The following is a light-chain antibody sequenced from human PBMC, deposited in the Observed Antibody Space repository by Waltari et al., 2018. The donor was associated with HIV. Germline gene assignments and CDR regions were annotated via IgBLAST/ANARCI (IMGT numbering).Light chain of an antibody. CDR3: QVWDSGSDHVV. J-gene: IGLJ2*01. CDR2: DGR. CDR1: NIGTKT. V-gene: IGLV3-21*02. Sequence: SYVLTQPPSVSVAPGQTARITCGGNNIGTKTVHWYQAKSGQAPGLACHDGRVRPSGIPGRCSGSNSGNTAALTISRVEAGDEADYYCQVWDSGSDHVVFGGGTKLTVL.